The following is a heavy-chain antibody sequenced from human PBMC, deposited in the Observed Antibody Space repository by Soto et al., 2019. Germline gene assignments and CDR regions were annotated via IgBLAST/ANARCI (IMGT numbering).Heavy chain of an antibody. D-gene: IGHD2-21*02. V-gene: IGHV3-48*02. J-gene: IGHJ5*02. CDR2: IDVSVTAI. CDR1: GFTFSNFR. CDR3: ARELYTVVTPQES. Sequence: PGGSLRLSCAASGFTFSNFRMNWIRQAPGKGLEWVSHIDVSVTAISYVDSVKGRFTISRDNSKNSLYLEMNSLRDEDTAVYYCARELYTVVTPQESWGRRTLVIASS.